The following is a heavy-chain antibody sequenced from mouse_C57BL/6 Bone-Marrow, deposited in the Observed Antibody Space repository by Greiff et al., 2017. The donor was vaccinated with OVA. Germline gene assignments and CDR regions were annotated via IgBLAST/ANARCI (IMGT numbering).Heavy chain of an antibody. J-gene: IGHJ3*01. CDR3: ARSGPSFRFAY. Sequence: EVQLQQSGPELVKPGASVKIPCKASGYTFTDYNMDWVKQSHGKSLEWIGDINPNNGGTIYNQKFKGKATLTVDKSSSTAYMELRSLTSEDTAVYYCARSGPSFRFAYWGQGTLVTVSA. V-gene: IGHV1-18*01. CDR1: GYTFTDYN. D-gene: IGHD3-1*01. CDR2: INPNNGGT.